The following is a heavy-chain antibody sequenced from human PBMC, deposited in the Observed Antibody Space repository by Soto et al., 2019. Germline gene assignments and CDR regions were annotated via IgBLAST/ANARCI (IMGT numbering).Heavy chain of an antibody. CDR2: IKSKTDGGTT. CDR3: ARDKEAGSFFPYYYGMDV. D-gene: IGHD6-13*01. J-gene: IGHJ6*02. CDR1: GFTFSNAW. Sequence: GGSLRLSCAASGFTFSNAWMSWVRQAPGKGLEWVGRIKSKTDGGTTDYAAPVKGRFTISRDNAKNSLYLQMDSLRAEDTAVYYCARDKEAGSFFPYYYGMDVWGQGTTVTVSS. V-gene: IGHV3-15*05.